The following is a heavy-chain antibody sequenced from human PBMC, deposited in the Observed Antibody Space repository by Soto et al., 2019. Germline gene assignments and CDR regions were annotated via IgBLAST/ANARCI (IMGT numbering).Heavy chain of an antibody. J-gene: IGHJ6*02. D-gene: IGHD3-10*01. CDR2: ISGYNGNT. V-gene: IGHV1-18*04. CDR3: ARAGKYYYGSGSPYYYGMDV. CDR1: GYTFTSYG. Sequence: QVQLVQSGAEVKKPGASVKVSCKASGYTFTSYGVSWVRQAPGQGLEWMGWISGYNGNTNYAQKLQGRVTMTTDTSTITAYMELRSLRSDDTAVYYCARAGKYYYGSGSPYYYGMDVLGQGITVTVSS.